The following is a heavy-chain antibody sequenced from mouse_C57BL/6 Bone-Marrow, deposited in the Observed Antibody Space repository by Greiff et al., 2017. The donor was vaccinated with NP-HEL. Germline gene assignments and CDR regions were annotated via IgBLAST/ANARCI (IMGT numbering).Heavy chain of an antibody. D-gene: IGHD1-1*01. CDR2: INPNNGGT. V-gene: IGHV1-26*01. Sequence: EVQLQQSGPELVKPGASVKISCKASGYTFTDYYMNWVKQSHGKSLEWIGDINPNNGGTSYNQKFKGKATLTVDKSSSTAYMELRSLTSEDSAVYYCARRELGVVANWYFDVWGTGTTVTVSS. J-gene: IGHJ1*03. CDR1: GYTFTDYY. CDR3: ARRELGVVANWYFDV.